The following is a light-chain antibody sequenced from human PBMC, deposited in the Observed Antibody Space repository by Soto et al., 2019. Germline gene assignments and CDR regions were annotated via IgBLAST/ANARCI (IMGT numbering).Light chain of an antibody. CDR3: QQAYRFPLT. J-gene: IGKJ4*01. Sequence: DIQMTQSPSSVSASVGDRVTITCRASQGLGVWLGWYQQKPGKAPQLLIFGASGLQTGVPARFSGSGSGTDFTLTISSLHPEDFATYYCQQAYRFPLTFGGGTKLEIK. V-gene: IGKV1-12*01. CDR2: GAS. CDR1: QGLGVW.